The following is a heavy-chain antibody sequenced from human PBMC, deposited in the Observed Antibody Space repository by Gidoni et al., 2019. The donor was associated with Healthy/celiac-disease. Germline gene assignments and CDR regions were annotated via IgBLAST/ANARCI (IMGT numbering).Heavy chain of an antibody. CDR3: ARLLGEYARACDI. V-gene: IGHV1-18*01. D-gene: IGHD2-8*01. J-gene: IGHJ3*02. Sequence: LQGRVTMTTDTSTSTAYMELRSLRSDDTAVYYCARLLGEYARACDIWGQGTMVTVSS.